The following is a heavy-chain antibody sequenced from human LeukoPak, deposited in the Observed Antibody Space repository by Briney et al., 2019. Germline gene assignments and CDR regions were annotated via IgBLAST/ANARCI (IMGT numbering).Heavy chain of an antibody. V-gene: IGHV1-8*01. CDR1: GYTFTSYD. CDR3: ARALTPTYETIAAAVDDY. CDR2: MNPNSGNT. D-gene: IGHD6-13*01. J-gene: IGHJ4*02. Sequence: ASVKVSCKASGYTFTSYDISWVRQATGQGLEWMGWMNPNSGNTGYAQKFQGRVTMTRNTSISTAYMELSSLRSEDTAVYYCARALTPTYETIAAAVDDYWGQGTLVTVSS.